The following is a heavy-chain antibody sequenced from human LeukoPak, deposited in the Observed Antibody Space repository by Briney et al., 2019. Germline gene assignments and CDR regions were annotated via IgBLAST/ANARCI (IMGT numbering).Heavy chain of an antibody. CDR3: ARHGENGDYGYYGMDV. Sequence: GESLKISCKGSGCSFTSYWIGWVRQMPGKGLEWMGIIYPGDSDTRYSPSFQGQVTISADKSISTAYLQWSSLKASDTAMYYCARHGENGDYGYYGMDVWGKGTTVTVSS. D-gene: IGHD4-17*01. J-gene: IGHJ6*04. CDR1: GCSFTSYW. CDR2: IYPGDSDT. V-gene: IGHV5-51*01.